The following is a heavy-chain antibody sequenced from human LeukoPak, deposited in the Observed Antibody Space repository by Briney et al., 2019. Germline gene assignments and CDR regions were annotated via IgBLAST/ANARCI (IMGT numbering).Heavy chain of an antibody. CDR3: AKVGANPVAGFADFDY. J-gene: IGHJ4*02. V-gene: IGHV3-43*02. D-gene: IGHD6-19*01. CDR1: GFTFDDYA. CDR2: ISGDGGST. Sequence: GGSLRLSCAASGFTFDDYAMHWVRQAPGKGLEWVSLISGDGGSTYYADSVKGRFTISRDNSKNSLYLQMNSLRTEDTALYYCAKVGANPVAGFADFDYWGQGTLVTVSS.